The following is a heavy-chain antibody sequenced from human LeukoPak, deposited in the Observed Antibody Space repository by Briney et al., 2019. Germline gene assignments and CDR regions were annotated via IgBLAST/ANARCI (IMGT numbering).Heavy chain of an antibody. D-gene: IGHD6-19*01. J-gene: IGHJ4*02. CDR1: GFTFSSYG. Sequence: PGGSLRLSCAASGFTFSSYGMSWVRQAPGKGLEWVSGISGSGGTTYYADSVKGRFTISRDNPKNTLFLQMNSLRAEDTAVYYCAKGWETSGWYGAKFDYWGQGTLVTVSS. CDR3: AKGWETSGWYGAKFDY. V-gene: IGHV3-23*01. CDR2: ISGSGGTT.